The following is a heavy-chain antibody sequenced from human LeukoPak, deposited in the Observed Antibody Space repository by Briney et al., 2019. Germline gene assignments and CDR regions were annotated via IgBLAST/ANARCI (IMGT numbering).Heavy chain of an antibody. CDR1: GGSIASYY. CDR2: ISYRGST. CDR3: ARGDYYGSGSYDLDY. J-gene: IGHJ4*02. Sequence: SETLSLTCTVSGGSIASYYWSWIRQFPGKGLEWIGYISYRGSTSYNPSLNSRVTMSVDTSKNQFSLKLSSVTAADTAVYYCARGDYYGSGSYDLDYWGQGTLVTVSS. D-gene: IGHD3-10*01. V-gene: IGHV4-59*12.